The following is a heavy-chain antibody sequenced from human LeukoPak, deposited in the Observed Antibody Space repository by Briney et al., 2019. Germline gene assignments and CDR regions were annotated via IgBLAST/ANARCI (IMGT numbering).Heavy chain of an antibody. Sequence: GASVKVSCKTSGFTFADSVVQWVRQARGQRPDWIGWIVVGSGNTNYAQKFQERVTITRDTSISTAYMELSRLRSDDTAVYYCARWGVGQQLSLYYYYYMDVWGKGTTVTVSS. V-gene: IGHV1-58*01. J-gene: IGHJ6*03. CDR1: GFTFADSV. CDR2: IVVGSGNT. D-gene: IGHD6-13*01. CDR3: ARWGVGQQLSLYYYYYMDV.